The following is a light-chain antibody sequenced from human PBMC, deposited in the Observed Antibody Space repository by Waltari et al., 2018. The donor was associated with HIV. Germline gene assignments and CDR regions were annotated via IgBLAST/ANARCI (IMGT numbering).Light chain of an antibody. Sequence: SYALIQPLSVSASLGQTPVITCGGSDIETHRFPWYRQRPGQAPEVVIYDDNERPSGFSERFSGSNSGTTATLAITRVEAGDEADYYCQVWISSNDVVFGGGTKLTVL. V-gene: IGLV3-21*01. CDR2: DDN. CDR3: QVWISSNDVV. J-gene: IGLJ2*01. CDR1: DIETHR.